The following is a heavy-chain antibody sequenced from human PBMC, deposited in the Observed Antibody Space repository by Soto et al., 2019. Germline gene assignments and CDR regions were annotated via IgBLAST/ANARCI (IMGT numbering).Heavy chain of an antibody. D-gene: IGHD6-13*01. Sequence: PGGSLRLSFEASGFTFSSYWMSWVRQAPGKGLEWVANIKLDGSERYYVDSVRGRFTISRDNAKNSLFLQMDSLRAEDTAVYYCARAVKLAVPAATGYFDFWGRGTLVTVSS. J-gene: IGHJ4*03. CDR1: GFTFSSYW. CDR3: ARAVKLAVPAATGYFDF. CDR2: IKLDGSER. V-gene: IGHV3-7*03.